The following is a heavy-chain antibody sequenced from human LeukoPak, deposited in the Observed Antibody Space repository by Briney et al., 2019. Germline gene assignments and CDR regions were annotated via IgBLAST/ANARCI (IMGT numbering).Heavy chain of an antibody. CDR1: GDSISSSSYY. Sequence: PSETLSLTCTVSGDSISSSSYYWGWIRQPPGKGLEWIGSIYYSGSTSYNPSLKSRVTISLDTSKNQFSLKLSSVTAADTAVYYCAAFPVHYDILTGPVPRNWYFDLWGRGTLVTVSS. CDR2: IYYSGST. D-gene: IGHD3-9*01. V-gene: IGHV4-39*07. J-gene: IGHJ2*01. CDR3: AAFPVHYDILTGPVPRNWYFDL.